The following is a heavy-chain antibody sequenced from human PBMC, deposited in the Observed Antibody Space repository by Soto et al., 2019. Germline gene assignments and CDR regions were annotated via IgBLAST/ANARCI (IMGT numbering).Heavy chain of an antibody. V-gene: IGHV4-30-4*01. CDR3: ARGATVFGLVSRFWFDP. J-gene: IGHJ5*02. CDR2: IYNSGIT. D-gene: IGHD3-3*01. CDR1: GGSISSGDYS. Sequence: SETLSLTCTVSGGSISSGDYSWSWVRQSPGKGLEWIGHIYNSGITYYNPSLKSRVVISIDTSRNQFSLRLNSLTAADRAVYFCARGATVFGLVSRFWFDPWGQGTVVTVSS.